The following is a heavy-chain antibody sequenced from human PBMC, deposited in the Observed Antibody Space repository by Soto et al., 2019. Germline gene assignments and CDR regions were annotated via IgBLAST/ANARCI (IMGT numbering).Heavy chain of an antibody. J-gene: IGHJ4*02. CDR2: INPSGGST. Sequence: GASVKVSCKASGYTFTSYYMHWVRQAPGQGLEWMGIINPSGGSTSYAQKFQGRVTMTRDTSTSTVYMELSSLRSEDTAVYYCARVNSSTSFGVVIGAHFDDWGQGTLVTVSS. V-gene: IGHV1-46*01. CDR1: GYTFTSYY. D-gene: IGHD3-3*01. CDR3: ARVNSSTSFGVVIGAHFDD.